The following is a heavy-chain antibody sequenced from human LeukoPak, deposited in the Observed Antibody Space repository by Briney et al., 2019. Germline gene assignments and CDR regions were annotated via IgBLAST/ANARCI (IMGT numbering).Heavy chain of an antibody. Sequence: GGSLRLSCAASGFTFSSYSMNWVRQAPGKGLEWVSSISSSSSYIYYADSVKGRFTVSRDNAKNSLYLQMNSLRAEDTAVYYCARAVTGYCSSASCYYMDVWGKGTTVTVSS. CDR2: ISSSSSYI. V-gene: IGHV3-21*01. D-gene: IGHD2-2*03. CDR3: ARAVTGYCSSASCYYMDV. J-gene: IGHJ6*03. CDR1: GFTFSSYS.